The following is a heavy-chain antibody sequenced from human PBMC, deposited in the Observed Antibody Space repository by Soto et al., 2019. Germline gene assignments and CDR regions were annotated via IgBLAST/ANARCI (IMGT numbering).Heavy chain of an antibody. CDR1: GFTFSSYA. Sequence: EVQLLESGGGLVQPGGSMRLSCAASGFTFSSYAMSWVRQAPGKGLEWVSAISGSGGSTYYADYVKGRFTISRDNSKNTLYLQMNSLRAEDTAVYYCAKARSGYYYYSSGYEDYWGQGTLVTVSS. V-gene: IGHV3-23*01. CDR2: ISGSGGST. CDR3: AKARSGYYYYSSGYEDY. D-gene: IGHD3-22*01. J-gene: IGHJ4*02.